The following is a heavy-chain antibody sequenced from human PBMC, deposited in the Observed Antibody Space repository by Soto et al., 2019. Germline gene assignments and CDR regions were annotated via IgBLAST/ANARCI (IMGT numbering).Heavy chain of an antibody. CDR3: SGGEDDPPYYFYYGMDV. CDR1: GFTFTSYA. V-gene: IGHV3-23*01. Sequence: EVQLLESGGGLVQPGGSLRLSCLASGFTFTSYAMNWVRQTPGKGLEWVSTINPTGEITYYADSVKGRFSIFKDKSRNLLYLLMNSLRAEDTAIYYCSGGEDDPPYYFYYGMDVWGQGTNVTVSS. J-gene: IGHJ6*02. CDR2: INPTGEIT. D-gene: IGHD3-16*01.